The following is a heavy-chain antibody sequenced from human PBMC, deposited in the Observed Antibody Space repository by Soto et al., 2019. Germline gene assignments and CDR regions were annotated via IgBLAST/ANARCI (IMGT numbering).Heavy chain of an antibody. Sequence: ASVKVSCKVSGYTLTELSMHWVRQAPGKGLEWMGGFDPEDGETIYAQRFQGRVTMTEDTSTDTAYMELSSLRSEDTAVYYCATDRAGIAARGADYWGQGTLVTVYS. V-gene: IGHV1-24*01. CDR2: FDPEDGET. D-gene: IGHD6-6*01. J-gene: IGHJ4*02. CDR1: GYTLTELS. CDR3: ATDRAGIAARGADY.